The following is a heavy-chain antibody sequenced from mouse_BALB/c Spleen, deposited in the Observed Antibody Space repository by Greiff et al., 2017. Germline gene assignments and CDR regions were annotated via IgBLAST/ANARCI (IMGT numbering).Heavy chain of an antibody. D-gene: IGHD1-1*01. J-gene: IGHJ2*01. CDR2: IYPGNGDT. CDR3: ARLAITTVVAED. CDR1: GYTFTSYN. Sequence: QVQLQQPGAELVKPGASVKMSCKASGYTFTSYNMHWVKQTPGQGLEWIGAIYPGNGDTSYNQKFKGKATLTADKSSSTAYMQLSSLTSEDSAVYYCARLAITTVVAEDWGQGTTLTVSS. V-gene: IGHV1-12*01.